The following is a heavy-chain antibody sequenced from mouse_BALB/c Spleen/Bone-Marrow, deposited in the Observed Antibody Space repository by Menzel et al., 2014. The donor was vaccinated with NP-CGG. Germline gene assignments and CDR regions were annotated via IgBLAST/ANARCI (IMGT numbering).Heavy chain of an antibody. CDR2: ISSGSSTI. CDR3: TRKGALITHYYAMDY. Sequence: DVHLVESGGGLVQPGGSRKLSCAASGFTFSSFGMHWVRQAPEKGLEWVAYISSGSSTIYYADTVKGRFTISRDNPKNTLFLQMTSLRSEGTAMYYCTRKGALITHYYAMDYWGQGTSVTVSS. V-gene: IGHV5-17*02. J-gene: IGHJ4*01. D-gene: IGHD2-4*01. CDR1: GFTFSSFG.